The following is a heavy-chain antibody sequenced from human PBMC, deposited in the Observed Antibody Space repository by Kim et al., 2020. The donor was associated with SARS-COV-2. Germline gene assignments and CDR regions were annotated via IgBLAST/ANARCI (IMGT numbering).Heavy chain of an antibody. CDR3: ARDLTPDYYGMDV. Sequence: YAQKFQGRVTMTRDTSISTAYMELSRLRSADTAVYYCARDLTPDYYGMDVWGQGTTVTVSS. J-gene: IGHJ6*02. V-gene: IGHV1-2*02. D-gene: IGHD7-27*01.